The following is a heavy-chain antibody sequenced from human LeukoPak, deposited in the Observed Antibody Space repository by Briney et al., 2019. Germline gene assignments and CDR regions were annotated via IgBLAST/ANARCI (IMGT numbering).Heavy chain of an antibody. CDR1: GFTFSSYG. J-gene: IGHJ6*04. CDR2: IWYDGSNK. Sequence: GGSLRLSCAASGFTFSSYGMHWVRQAPGKGLEWVAVIWYDGSNKYYADSVKGRFTISRDNSKNTLYLQMNSLRAEDTAVYYCARDRIDILTGYPPHGMDVWGKGTTVTDSS. D-gene: IGHD3-9*01. V-gene: IGHV3-33*01. CDR3: ARDRIDILTGYPPHGMDV.